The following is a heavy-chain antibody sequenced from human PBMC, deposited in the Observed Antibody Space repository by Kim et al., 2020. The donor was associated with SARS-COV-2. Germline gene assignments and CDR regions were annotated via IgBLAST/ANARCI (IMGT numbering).Heavy chain of an antibody. CDR2: IYTGGRT. CDR3: ASFGVVTVMGFDY. V-gene: IGHV3-66*01. J-gene: IGHJ4*02. D-gene: IGHD2-21*02. Sequence: GGSLRLSCSASGFSVSSNYMAWVRQAPGKGLEWVSLIYTGGRTYYADSVKDRFTISRDNSKNRLYLQMNSLRAEDTAVYYCASFGVVTVMGFDYWGQG. CDR1: GFSVSSNY.